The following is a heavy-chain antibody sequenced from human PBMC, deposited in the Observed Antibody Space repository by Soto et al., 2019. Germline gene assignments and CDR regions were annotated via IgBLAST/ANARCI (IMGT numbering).Heavy chain of an antibody. CDR3: ARTSSSYYYYGMDV. V-gene: IGHV2-70*20. D-gene: IGHD6-6*01. CDR1: GFSLSTSGMC. J-gene: IGHJ6*02. CDR2: IDWDDDK. Sequence: SGPTLVNPTQTLTLTCTFSGFSLSTSGMCVSWVRQPPGKALEWLALIDWDDDKYYSTSLKTRLTISKDTSKNQVVLTMTNMDPVDTATYYCARTSSSYYYYGMDVWGQGTTVTVSS.